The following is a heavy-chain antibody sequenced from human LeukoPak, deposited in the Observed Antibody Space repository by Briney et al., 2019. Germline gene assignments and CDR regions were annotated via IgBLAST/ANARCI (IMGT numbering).Heavy chain of an antibody. D-gene: IGHD6-19*01. CDR3: AKYGNSGWVIDN. Sequence: SETLSLTCTVSGGSIGSDYWTWIRQPPGKGLEYIGYIYYTGGTNYNPSLKSRVTISVDTSKNQFSLKLSSVTTADTAVYFCAKYGNSGWVIDNWGQGTLVTVSS. J-gene: IGHJ4*02. CDR1: GGSIGSDY. CDR2: IYYTGGT. V-gene: IGHV4-59*08.